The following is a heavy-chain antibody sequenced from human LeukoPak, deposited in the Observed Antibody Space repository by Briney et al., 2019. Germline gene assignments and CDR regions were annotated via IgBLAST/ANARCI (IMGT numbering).Heavy chain of an antibody. D-gene: IGHD3-22*01. CDR3: ARDGPYDSGAFEI. Sequence: PSETLSLTCTVPGYSINNDYFWGWIRQPPGKGLEWIGSIYHSGSTYYNPSLKSRVTISVDTSKNQFSLRLSSVTAADTARYYCARDGPYDSGAFEIWGQGTMVAVSS. J-gene: IGHJ3*02. CDR2: IYHSGST. CDR1: GYSINNDYF. V-gene: IGHV4-38-2*02.